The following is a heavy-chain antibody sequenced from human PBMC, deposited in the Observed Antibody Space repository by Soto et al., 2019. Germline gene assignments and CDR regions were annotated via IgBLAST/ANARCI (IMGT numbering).Heavy chain of an antibody. J-gene: IGHJ5*01. CDR1: GASINNFAYY. D-gene: IGHD3-10*01. V-gene: IGHV4-39*01. Sequence: QLQLRESGPGLVRPSETLSLTCSVSGASINNFAYYWGWIRQPPGKGLEWIGTVYYNENTYYNPSHRSRVAISVDTAKNQFSLNLRSVTAADTAVYFCARRERYYGSPGWFDPWGQGTLVTVSS. CDR3: ARRERYYGSPGWFDP. CDR2: VYYNENT.